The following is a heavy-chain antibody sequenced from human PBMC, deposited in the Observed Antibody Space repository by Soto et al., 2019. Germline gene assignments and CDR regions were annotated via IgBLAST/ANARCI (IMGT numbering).Heavy chain of an antibody. CDR3: ARDASRDSSARGWFDP. CDR2: ISSNSAYI. V-gene: IGHV3-21*01. J-gene: IGHJ5*02. CDR1: GFTFRSFT. Sequence: GSLRLSCAASGFTFRSFTMNWVRQAPGKGLEWVSTISSNSAYIYYTDALRGRFTISRDNAKNSLHLQMNSLRAEDTAVYYCARDASRDSSARGWFDPWGPGTLVTVSS. D-gene: IGHD6-13*01.